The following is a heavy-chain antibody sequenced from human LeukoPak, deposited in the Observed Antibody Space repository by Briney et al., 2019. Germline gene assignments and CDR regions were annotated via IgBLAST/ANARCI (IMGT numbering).Heavy chain of an antibody. D-gene: IGHD2-15*01. CDR3: AKSSWGVAATTNDAFDI. V-gene: IGHV3-30*02. J-gene: IGHJ3*02. CDR2: IRYDGSNK. Sequence: PGGSLRLSCAASGFSFSSYGMHWVRQAPGKGLEWVAFIRYDGSNKYYADSVKGRFTISRDNSKNTLYLQMNSLRAEDTAVYYCAKSSWGVAATTNDAFDIWGQGTMVTVSS. CDR1: GFSFSSYG.